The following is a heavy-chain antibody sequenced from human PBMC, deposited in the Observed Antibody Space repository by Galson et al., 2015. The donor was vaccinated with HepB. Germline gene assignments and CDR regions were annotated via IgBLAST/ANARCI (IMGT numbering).Heavy chain of an antibody. CDR1: GFTFSIYS. J-gene: IGHJ4*02. CDR2: ISSSSNTI. Sequence: SLRLSCAASGFTFSIYSMNWVRQAPGKGLEWVSYISSSSNTIYYADSVKGRFTISKDNAKNSLYLQMNSLRDEDTAVYYCARDGLLRGGTYSNFDYWGQGTLVTVSS. CDR3: ARDGLLRGGTYSNFDY. D-gene: IGHD1-26*01. V-gene: IGHV3-48*02.